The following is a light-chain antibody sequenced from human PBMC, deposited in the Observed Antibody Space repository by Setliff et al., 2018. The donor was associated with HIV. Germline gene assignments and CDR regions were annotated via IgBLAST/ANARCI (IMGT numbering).Light chain of an antibody. Sequence: QSALAQPASVSGSPGQSITISCTGTNSDVGAYNYVSWYQQHPGKAPKLVIYEVSNRPSGVSNRFSGSKFGNTASLTISGLQAEDEADYYCSAYSTLFIYIFGTGTKVTVL. J-gene: IGLJ1*01. CDR3: SAYSTLFIYI. CDR2: EVS. V-gene: IGLV2-14*01. CDR1: NSDVGAYNY.